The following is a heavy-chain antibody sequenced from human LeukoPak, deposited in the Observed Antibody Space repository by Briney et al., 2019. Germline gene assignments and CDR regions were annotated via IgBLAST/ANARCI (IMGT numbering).Heavy chain of an antibody. CDR3: AKELKYYYDSSPSPGMY. D-gene: IGHD3-22*01. CDR2: ISSSSSYI. Sequence: GGSLRLSCAASGFTFSSYSMNWVRQAPGKGLEWVSSISSSSSYIYYADSVKGRFTISRDNAKNSLYLQMNSLRAEDTAVYYCAKELKYYYDSSPSPGMYWGQGTLVTVSS. J-gene: IGHJ4*02. V-gene: IGHV3-21*04. CDR1: GFTFSSYS.